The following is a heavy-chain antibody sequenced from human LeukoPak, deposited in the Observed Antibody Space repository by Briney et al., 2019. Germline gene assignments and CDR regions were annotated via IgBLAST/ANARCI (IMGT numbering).Heavy chain of an antibody. Sequence: PSETLSLTCTVSGGSISSSSYYWGWIRQPPGKGLEWIGSIYYSGSTYYNPSLKSRVTISVDTSKNQFSLKLSSVTAADTAVYYCARVAARRYFDYWGQGTLVTVSS. CDR1: GGSISSSSYY. CDR2: IYYSGST. D-gene: IGHD6-25*01. V-gene: IGHV4-39*01. CDR3: ARVAARRYFDY. J-gene: IGHJ4*02.